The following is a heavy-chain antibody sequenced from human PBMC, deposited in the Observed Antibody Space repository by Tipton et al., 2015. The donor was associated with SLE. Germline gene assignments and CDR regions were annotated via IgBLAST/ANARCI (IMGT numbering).Heavy chain of an antibody. CDR2: ISGSGGST. J-gene: IGHJ4*02. Sequence: SLRLSCAASGFTFSSYAMSWVRQAPGKGLKWVSAISGSGGSTYYADSVKGRFTISRDNSKNTLYLQMNSLRAEDTAVYYCAIITMVRGVGFWSQGTLVTVSS. D-gene: IGHD3-10*01. CDR3: AIITMVRGVGF. V-gene: IGHV3-23*01. CDR1: GFTFSSYA.